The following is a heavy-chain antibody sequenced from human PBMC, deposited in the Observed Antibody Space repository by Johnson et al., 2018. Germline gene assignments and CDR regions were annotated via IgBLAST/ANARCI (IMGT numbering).Heavy chain of an antibody. Sequence: QVQLVQSGGGVVQPGRSLRLSCAASGFTFSSYGMHWVRQAPGKGLEWVAVIWYDGSNKYYADSVKGRFTISRDNSKNTLYLQMNSLRAEDTVVYYCARAESSPHYGMDVWGQGTTVTVSS. J-gene: IGHJ6*02. CDR2: IWYDGSNK. D-gene: IGHD6-13*01. CDR1: GFTFSSYG. CDR3: ARAESSPHYGMDV. V-gene: IGHV3-33*01.